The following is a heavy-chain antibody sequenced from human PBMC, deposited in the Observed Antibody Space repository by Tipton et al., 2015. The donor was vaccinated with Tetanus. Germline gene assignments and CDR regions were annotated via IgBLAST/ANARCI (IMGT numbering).Heavy chain of an antibody. J-gene: IGHJ1*01. V-gene: IGHV4-59*07. D-gene: IGHD2-8*01. Sequence: TLSLTCTVSGGSISSYYWSWIRQPRGKGLEWIGYIYTSGSTNYNPSLKSRVTMSVDTSKNQFSLKLSSVTAADTAVYYCVANDGGLEHGQHWGQGTLVTVSS. CDR1: GGSISSYY. CDR2: IYTSGST. CDR3: VANDGGLEHGQH.